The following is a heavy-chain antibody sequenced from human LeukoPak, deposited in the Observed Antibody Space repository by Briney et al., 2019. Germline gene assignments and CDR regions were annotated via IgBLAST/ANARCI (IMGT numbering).Heavy chain of an antibody. Sequence: EGSLRLSCSASGFTFSDHYMDWVRQAPGRGLEWVGRTRSTYTTQYAASVKGRFTISRDDSKNSLYLQMNSLKTEDTAVYFCARAGDYDSSGDFPLDYWGQGTLVTVSS. CDR1: GFTFSDHY. J-gene: IGHJ4*02. V-gene: IGHV3-72*01. CDR3: ARAGDYDSSGDFPLDY. CDR2: TRSTYTT. D-gene: IGHD3-22*01.